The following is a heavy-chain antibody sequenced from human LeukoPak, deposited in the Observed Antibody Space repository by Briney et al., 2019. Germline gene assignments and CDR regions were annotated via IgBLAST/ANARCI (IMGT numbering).Heavy chain of an antibody. V-gene: IGHV3-11*04. D-gene: IGHD3-22*01. CDR1: GFTFSDYY. CDR2: ISSSGSTI. CDR3: ARDSVDSSGYYPNGAFDI. Sequence: PGGSLRLSCAASGFTFSDYYMSWIRQAPGKGLEWVSYISSSGSTIYYADSVKGRFTISRDNAKNSLYLQMNSLRAEDTAVYYCARDSVDSSGYYPNGAFDIWGQGTMVTVSS. J-gene: IGHJ3*02.